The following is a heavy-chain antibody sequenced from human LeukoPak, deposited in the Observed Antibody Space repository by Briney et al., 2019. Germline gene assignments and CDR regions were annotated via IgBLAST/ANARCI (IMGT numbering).Heavy chain of an antibody. V-gene: IGHV3-11*01. J-gene: IGHJ4*02. CDR3: ARGDYDILTGYYKDIDY. CDR1: GFTFSDYY. CDR2: ISSSGSTI. Sequence: GGSLRLSCAASGFTFSDYYMSWIRQAPGKGLEWVSYISSSGSTIYYADSVKGRFTISRDNDKNSLYLQMNSLRAEDTAVYYCARGDYDILTGYYKDIDYWGQGTLVTVSS. D-gene: IGHD3-9*01.